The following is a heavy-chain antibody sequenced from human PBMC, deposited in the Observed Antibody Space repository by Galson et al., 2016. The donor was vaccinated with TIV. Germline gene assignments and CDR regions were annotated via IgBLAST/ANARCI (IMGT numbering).Heavy chain of an antibody. CDR3: ARESLGGFDCSIDY. CDR1: GFTFSDFE. D-gene: IGHD2-21*02. CDR2: INSRASDRTT. Sequence: SLRLSCAVSGFTFSDFEMDWVRQTPGKGLEWLAWINSRASDRTTYYADSAKGRFTISRDNAKNSVYLQMNSLRDEDTGIYYCARESLGGFDCSIDYWGQGILVTVSS. V-gene: IGHV3-48*03. J-gene: IGHJ4*02.